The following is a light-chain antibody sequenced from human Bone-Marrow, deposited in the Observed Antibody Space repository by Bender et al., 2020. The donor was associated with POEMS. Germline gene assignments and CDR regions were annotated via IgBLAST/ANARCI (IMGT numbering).Light chain of an antibody. CDR1: GSNIGGYP. CDR3: GTWDDSLSIGV. J-gene: IGLJ3*02. V-gene: IGLV1-44*01. Sequence: QSVLTQPPSVSGTPGQRVTISCSGSGSNIGGYPVNWYQQLPGTAPRLLIYTNNERLSGIPDRFSGSKSGTSATLGITGLQAGDEADYYCGTWDDSLSIGVFGGGTKLTV. CDR2: TNN.